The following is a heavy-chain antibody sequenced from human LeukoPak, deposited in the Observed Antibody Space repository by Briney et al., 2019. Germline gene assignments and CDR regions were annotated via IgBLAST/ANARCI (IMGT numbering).Heavy chain of an antibody. CDR2: INNEGNDT. Sequence: GGSLRLSCAASGFTFTKYWTHWVRQVPRKGLMWVSRINNEGNDTNYADSVKGRFTISRDNAKNTLYLQMNSLRAEDTAVYYCARGIYGNFDYWGQGSLVTVSS. CDR1: GFTFTKYW. D-gene: IGHD3-10*01. J-gene: IGHJ4*02. V-gene: IGHV3-74*01. CDR3: ARGIYGNFDY.